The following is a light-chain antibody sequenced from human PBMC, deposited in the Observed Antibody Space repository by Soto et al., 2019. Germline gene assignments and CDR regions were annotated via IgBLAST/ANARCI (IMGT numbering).Light chain of an antibody. J-gene: IGLJ2*01. CDR2: SNN. CDR1: SSDVGGYNY. CDR3: AAWDDSLNGHVG. Sequence: QPALTQPPSATGSPGQSVTISCTGTSSDVGGYNYVSWYQQLPGTAPKLLIYSNNQRPSGVPDRFSGSKSGTSASLASSGLQSEDEADYYCAAWDDSLNGHVGFGGGTKVTVL. V-gene: IGLV1-44*01.